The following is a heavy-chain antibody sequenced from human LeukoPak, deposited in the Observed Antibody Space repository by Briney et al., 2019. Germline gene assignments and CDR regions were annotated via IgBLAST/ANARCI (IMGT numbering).Heavy chain of an antibody. V-gene: IGHV3-53*01. D-gene: IGHD2-21*02. CDR1: GFTVSGTH. Sequence: PGGSLRLSCAASGFTVSGTHMSGVRQAPGEGLEWVAAMYTGGNTYYTDAVTGRFTVSRDTSRNILFLHMDSLRAEDTAVYYCAKDEVTSGGGLASWGQGTLVIVSS. J-gene: IGHJ5*02. CDR2: MYTGGNT. CDR3: AKDEVTSGGGLAS.